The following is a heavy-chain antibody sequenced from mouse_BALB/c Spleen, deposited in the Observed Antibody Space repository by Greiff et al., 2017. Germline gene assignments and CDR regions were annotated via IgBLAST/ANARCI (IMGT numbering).Heavy chain of an antibody. V-gene: IGHV1S22*01. D-gene: IGHD2-2*01. CDR2: IYPGSGST. Sequence: LQQPGSELVRPGASVKLSCKASGYTFTSYWMHWVKQRHGQGLEWIGNIYPGSGSTNYDEKFKSKGTLTVDTSSSTAYMHLSSLTSEDSAVYYCTTDYGWGFAYWGQGTLVTVSA. CDR3: TTDYGWGFAY. J-gene: IGHJ3*01. CDR1: GYTFTSYW.